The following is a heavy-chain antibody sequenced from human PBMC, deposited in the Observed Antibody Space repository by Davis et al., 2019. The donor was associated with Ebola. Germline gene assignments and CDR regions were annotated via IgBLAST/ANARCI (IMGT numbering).Heavy chain of an antibody. CDR3: ATDRNWDFDY. V-gene: IGHV3-23*01. Sequence: GGSLRLSCAASGFTFSSYAMSWVRQAPGKGLEWVSAISGSGGSTYYADSVKGRFTISRDNAKNSLYLQMNSLRDEDTAVYYCATDRNWDFDYWGQGTLVIVSS. J-gene: IGHJ4*02. D-gene: IGHD7-27*01. CDR1: GFTFSSYA. CDR2: ISGSGGST.